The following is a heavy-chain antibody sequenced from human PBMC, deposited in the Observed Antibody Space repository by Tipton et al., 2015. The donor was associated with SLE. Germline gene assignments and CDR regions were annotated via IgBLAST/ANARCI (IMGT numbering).Heavy chain of an antibody. J-gene: IGHJ4*02. CDR3: ARERTGIIDF. CDR2: IYIDGDT. D-gene: IGHD1-1*01. CDR1: GFTFSSYS. Sequence: GSLRLSCAVSGFTFSSYSMNWVRQVPGKGLDWVSVIYIDGDTYYGDSVKGRFTISRDSSKNTLYLQMNSLRRDDTALYYCARERTGIIDFWGQGTLVTVSS. V-gene: IGHV3-23*03.